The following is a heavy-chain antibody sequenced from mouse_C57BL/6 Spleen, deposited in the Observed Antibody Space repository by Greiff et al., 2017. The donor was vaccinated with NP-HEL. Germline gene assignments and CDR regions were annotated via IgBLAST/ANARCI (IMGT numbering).Heavy chain of an antibody. J-gene: IGHJ2*01. Sequence: VQLQQSGPELVKPGASVKISCKASGYSFTSYYIHWVKQRPGQGLEWIGWIYPGSGNTKYNEKFKGKATLTADTSSSTAYMQLSSLTSEDSAVYYCARHYGNPYFDYWGQGTTRTVSS. D-gene: IGHD2-1*01. CDR2: IYPGSGNT. V-gene: IGHV1-66*01. CDR3: ARHYGNPYFDY. CDR1: GYSFTSYY.